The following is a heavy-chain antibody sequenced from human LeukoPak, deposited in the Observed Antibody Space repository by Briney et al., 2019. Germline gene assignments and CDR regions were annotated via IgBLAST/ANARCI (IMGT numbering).Heavy chain of an antibody. J-gene: IGHJ4*02. D-gene: IGHD1-26*01. CDR3: ARDKIVGATYFDY. CDR1: GFTFSSYW. Sequence: GGSLRLSCAASGFTFSSYWMSWVRQAPGKGLEWVANIKQDVSEIYYVDSVKGRFTVSRDNTKNSLYLQMNSLRAEDTAVYYCARDKIVGATYFDYWGQGTLVTVSS. V-gene: IGHV3-7*01. CDR2: IKQDVSEI.